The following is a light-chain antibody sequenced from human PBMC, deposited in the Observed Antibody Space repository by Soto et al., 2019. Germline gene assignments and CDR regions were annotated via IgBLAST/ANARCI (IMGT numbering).Light chain of an antibody. Sequence: EIVMTQSAAILSVSPGERATLSYRASQSVSSNLAWYQQKPGQAPRLLIYGASTRATGIPARFSGSGSGTAFNLTISSLQSEDFAVYYCQQYNNWPPWTVGQGTKVDIK. CDR1: QSVSSN. V-gene: IGKV3-15*01. J-gene: IGKJ1*01. CDR3: QQYNNWPPWT. CDR2: GAS.